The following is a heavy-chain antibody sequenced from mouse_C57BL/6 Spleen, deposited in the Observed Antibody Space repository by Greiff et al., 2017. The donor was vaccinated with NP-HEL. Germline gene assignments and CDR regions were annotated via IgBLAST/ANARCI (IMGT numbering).Heavy chain of an antibody. CDR3: ARWGGNHERAMDY. V-gene: IGHV1-81*01. CDR1: GYTFTSYG. J-gene: IGHJ4*01. CDR2: IYPRSGNT. Sequence: QVQLQQSGAELARPGASVKLSCKASGYTFTSYGISWVKQRTGQGLEWIGEIYPRSGNTYYNEKFKGKATLTADKSTSTAYMELRSLTSEDSAVYFCARWGGNHERAMDYWGQGTSVTVSS. D-gene: IGHD1-1*02.